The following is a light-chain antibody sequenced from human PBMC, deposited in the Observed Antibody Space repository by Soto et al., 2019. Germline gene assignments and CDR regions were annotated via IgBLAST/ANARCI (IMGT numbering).Light chain of an antibody. Sequence: SVLTQPASVSGSPEQSMTISCTGTSSDVGSYNLVSWYQQHPGKAPKVMIYEATKRPSGVSNRFSGSKSGNTASLTISGLHAEDEADYYCCAYAGSGTVVFGGGTQLTVL. V-gene: IGLV2-23*01. CDR3: CAYAGSGTVV. CDR1: SSDVGSYNL. J-gene: IGLJ3*02. CDR2: EAT.